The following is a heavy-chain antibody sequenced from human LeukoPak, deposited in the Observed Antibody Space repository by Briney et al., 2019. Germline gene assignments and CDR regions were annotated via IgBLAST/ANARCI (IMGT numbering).Heavy chain of an antibody. CDR3: ARHFNSLGAFDI. J-gene: IGHJ3*02. CDR2: IYHSGST. D-gene: IGHD3-3*02. Sequence: SESLSLTCAVSGAPISSNNWWWSWVRQPPGKGLEWIGEIYHSGSTNYNPSLKSRVTMSVDKSKNQFSLKLSSVTAADTAVYYCARHFNSLGAFDIWGQGTMVTVSS. CDR1: GAPISSNNW. V-gene: IGHV4-4*02.